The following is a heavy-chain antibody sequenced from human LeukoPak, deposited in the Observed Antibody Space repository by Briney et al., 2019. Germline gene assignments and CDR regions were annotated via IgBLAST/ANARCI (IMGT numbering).Heavy chain of an antibody. CDR1: GGSISSGGYY. V-gene: IGHV4-31*03. CDR2: IYYSGST. D-gene: IGHD3-3*01. J-gene: IGHJ4*02. CDR3: ARTSAGAYYDFWGGYYTPYYFDY. Sequence: SETLSLTCTVSGGSISSGGYYWSWIRQHPGKGLEWIGFIYYSGSTYYNPSLKSRVTISVDTSKNQFSLKLSSVTAADTAVYYCARTSAGAYYDFWGGYYTPYYFDYWGQGTLVTVSS.